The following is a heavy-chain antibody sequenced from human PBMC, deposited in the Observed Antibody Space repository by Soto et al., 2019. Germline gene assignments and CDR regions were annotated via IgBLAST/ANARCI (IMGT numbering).Heavy chain of an antibody. CDR1: GFTFSGYS. V-gene: IGHV3-48*02. Sequence: LRLSCAASGFTFSGYSVNWVRQAPGKGLEWVSYISSGSKTIYYAESVKGRFTVSRDNARNSQYPQMNSLRDEDTAVYYCAREDILGVRSFDYWGQGTLVTVSS. CDR3: AREDILGVRSFDY. J-gene: IGHJ4*02. CDR2: ISSGSKTI. D-gene: IGHD3-9*01.